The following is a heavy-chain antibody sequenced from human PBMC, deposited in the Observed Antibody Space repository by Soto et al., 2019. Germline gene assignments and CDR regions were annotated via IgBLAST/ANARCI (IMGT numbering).Heavy chain of an antibody. CDR3: TRDGRGLGRLSLFEY. J-gene: IGHJ4*02. V-gene: IGHV3-53*01. Sequence: GGSLRLSCAASGFNVNSDYMNWVRQTPGKGLEWVASIYSGETTYYADSVRGRFTISSDKSKNTLYFQLSSLRIEDTAVYYCTRDGRGLGRLSLFEYWGQGVLVTAPQ. CDR1: GFNVNSDY. D-gene: IGHD2-21*02. CDR2: IYSGETT.